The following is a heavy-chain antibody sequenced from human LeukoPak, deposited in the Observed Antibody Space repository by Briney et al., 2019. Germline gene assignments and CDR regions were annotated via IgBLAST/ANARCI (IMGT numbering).Heavy chain of an antibody. D-gene: IGHD3-10*01. Sequence: SETLSLTCTVSGGSISSYYWSWIRQPAGEGLEWIGRIYTSGSTNYNPSLKSRVTMSVDTSKNQFSLKLSSVTAADTAVYYCARDRIRRYGSGSYYQNWFDPWGQGTLVTVSS. J-gene: IGHJ5*02. CDR1: GGSISSYY. CDR3: ARDRIRRYGSGSYYQNWFDP. CDR2: IYTSGST. V-gene: IGHV4-4*07.